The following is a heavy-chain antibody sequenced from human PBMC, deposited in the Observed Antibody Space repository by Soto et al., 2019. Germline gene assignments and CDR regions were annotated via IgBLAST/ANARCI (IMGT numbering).Heavy chain of an antibody. CDR1: GFTFRNYW. Sequence: GSLRLSCATSGFTFRNYWMSWVRQAPGKGLEWVAYIKQDESEKYYVDTVKGRFTISRDNARNSLYLQMNSLRAEDTAIYYCGRGHYGLDVWGQGTTVTVSS. CDR3: GRGHYGLDV. V-gene: IGHV3-7*05. J-gene: IGHJ6*02. CDR2: IKQDESEK.